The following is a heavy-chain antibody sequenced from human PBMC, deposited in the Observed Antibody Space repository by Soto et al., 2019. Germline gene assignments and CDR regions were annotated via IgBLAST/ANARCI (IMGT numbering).Heavy chain of an antibody. CDR1: GYSFTSYW. Sequence: PGESLKISCKGSGYSFTSYWIGWVRQMPGKGLEWMGIIYPGDSDTRYSPSFQGQVTISADKSISTAYLQWSSLKASDTAMYYCARSLPCSSTSCYLDYYYMDVWGKGTTVTVSS. CDR3: ARSLPCSSTSCYLDYYYMDV. D-gene: IGHD2-2*01. J-gene: IGHJ6*03. CDR2: IYPGDSDT. V-gene: IGHV5-51*01.